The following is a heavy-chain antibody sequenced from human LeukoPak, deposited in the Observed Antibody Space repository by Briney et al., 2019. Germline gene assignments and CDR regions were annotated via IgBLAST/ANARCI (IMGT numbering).Heavy chain of an antibody. Sequence: PSETLSLTCTVSGGSISSYYWSWIRQPPGKGLEWIGYIYYSGSTNYNPSLKRRVTISVDKSKNQFSLKLSSVTAADTAVYYCARVVVVVAAPYYYGMDVWGQGTTVTVSS. CDR3: ARVVVVVAAPYYYGMDV. D-gene: IGHD2-15*01. J-gene: IGHJ6*02. V-gene: IGHV4-59*12. CDR2: IYYSGST. CDR1: GGSISSYY.